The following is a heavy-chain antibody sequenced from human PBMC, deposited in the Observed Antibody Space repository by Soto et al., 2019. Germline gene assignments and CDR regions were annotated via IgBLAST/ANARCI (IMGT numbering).Heavy chain of an antibody. CDR3: ARGVAFLDY. J-gene: IGHJ4*02. Sequence: ASVKVSCKASGYTFSSYAIHWVRQAPGQGLEWMGWIHAGNGNTKYSQSFQGRVTISRDTSATTAYMELNSLRFEDTAVYYCARGVAFLDYWGQGTLVTVSS. CDR1: GYTFSSYA. D-gene: IGHD2-15*01. V-gene: IGHV1-3*01. CDR2: IHAGNGNT.